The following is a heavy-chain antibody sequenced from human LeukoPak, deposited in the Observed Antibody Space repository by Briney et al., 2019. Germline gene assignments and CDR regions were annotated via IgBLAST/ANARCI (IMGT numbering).Heavy chain of an antibody. CDR1: GGSISSGGYY. Sequence: SETLSLTCTVSGGSISSGGYYWSWVRQHPGTGLEWLGYIYCCGGTYYNPSLKSRVTISVDTSKNQFSLKLSSVTAADTAVYYCETSSGSYEQDAFDIWGQGTMVTVSS. V-gene: IGHV4-31*03. CDR3: ETSSGSYEQDAFDI. J-gene: IGHJ3*02. D-gene: IGHD1-26*01. CDR2: IYCCGGT.